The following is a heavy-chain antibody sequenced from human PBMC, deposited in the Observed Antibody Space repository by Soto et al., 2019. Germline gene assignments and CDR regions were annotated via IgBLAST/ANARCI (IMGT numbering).Heavy chain of an antibody. CDR2: IWYDGSNK. J-gene: IGHJ3*02. V-gene: IGHV3-33*01. D-gene: IGHD2-15*01. Sequence: QVQLVESGGGVVQPGRSLRLSCAASGFTFSSYGMHWVRQAPGKGLEWVAVIWYDGSNKYYADSVKGRFTISRDNSKNTLYLQMNSLRAEDTAVYYRARVLVVAATVGAFDIWGQGTMVTVSS. CDR1: GFTFSSYG. CDR3: ARVLVVAATVGAFDI.